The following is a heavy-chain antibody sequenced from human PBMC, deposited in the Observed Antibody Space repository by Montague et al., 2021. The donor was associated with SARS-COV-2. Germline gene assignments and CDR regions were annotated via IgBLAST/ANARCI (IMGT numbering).Heavy chain of an antibody. J-gene: IGHJ4*02. Sequence: SETLSLTCTVSGAFITSHYWSWIRQPPGKGLEWIGNVFSGGNSNYNPSLKSRVTISVDTSKNQFSLKLSSVTAADTAVYYCARGFDYWGQGTLVTVSS. CDR3: ARGFDY. V-gene: IGHV4-59*11. CDR2: VFSGGNS. CDR1: GAFITSHY.